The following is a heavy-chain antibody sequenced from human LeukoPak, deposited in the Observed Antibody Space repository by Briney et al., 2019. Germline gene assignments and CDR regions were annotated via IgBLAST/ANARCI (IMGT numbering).Heavy chain of an antibody. CDR3: ARDYYDSSGHYAFDI. CDR2: IIPIFGTA. CDR1: GGTFSSYA. V-gene: IGHV1-69*05. D-gene: IGHD3-22*01. J-gene: IGHJ3*02. Sequence: SVKVSCKASGGTFSSYAISWVRQAPGQGLEWMGRIIPIFGTANYAQKFQGRVTITTDESTSTAYMELSSLRSEDTAVYYCARDYYDSSGHYAFDIWGQGTMVTVSS.